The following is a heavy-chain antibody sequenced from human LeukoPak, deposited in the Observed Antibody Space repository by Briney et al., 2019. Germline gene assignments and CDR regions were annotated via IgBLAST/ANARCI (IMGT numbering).Heavy chain of an antibody. CDR3: ANWYCSSTSCYVD. D-gene: IGHD2-2*01. J-gene: IGHJ4*02. CDR2: INPNSCGT. Sequence: ASVKVSCKASGYTFTGYYMHWVRQAPGQGLEWMGRINPNSCGTNYAQKFQGRVTMTRDTSISTAYMELSRLRSDDTAVYYCANWYCSSTSCYVDWGQGTLVTVSS. V-gene: IGHV1-2*06. CDR1: GYTFTGYY.